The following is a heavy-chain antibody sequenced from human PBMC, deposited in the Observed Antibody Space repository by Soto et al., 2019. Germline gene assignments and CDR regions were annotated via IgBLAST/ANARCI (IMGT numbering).Heavy chain of an antibody. Sequence: QVHLVQSGAEVKKPGASVKVSCKASGYIFSDYYMYWVRQAPGQGLDWMGGINPKSGGTNYAQKFQARVTMTRDTSMSTGYRELSSLRSDDTAVYYCARALLGGGYFYDGVDVWGQGTTVVVSS. J-gene: IGHJ6*02. CDR3: ARALLGGGYFYDGVDV. CDR2: INPKSGGT. V-gene: IGHV1-2*02. D-gene: IGHD2-15*01. CDR1: GYIFSDYY.